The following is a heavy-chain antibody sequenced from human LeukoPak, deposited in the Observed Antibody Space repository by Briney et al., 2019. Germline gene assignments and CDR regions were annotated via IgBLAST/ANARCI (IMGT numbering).Heavy chain of an antibody. D-gene: IGHD2-15*01. V-gene: IGHV3-7*01. CDR1: GVAIGSSW. Sequence: GGPRLSCIASGVAIGSSWMSWVRQSPGKRLEWVANVNPGGSVQNYVDSVTGRFTISRDNAKNSLYLQMNNLRADDTAVYYCATTFPYCSEDNCALGGQGTLVTVSS. CDR2: VNPGGSVQ. CDR3: ATTFPYCSEDNCAL. J-gene: IGHJ1*01.